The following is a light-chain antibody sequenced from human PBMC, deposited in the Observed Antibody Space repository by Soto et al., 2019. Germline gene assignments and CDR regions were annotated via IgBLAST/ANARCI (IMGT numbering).Light chain of an antibody. J-gene: IGLJ1*01. Sequence: QSVLTQPPSVSAAPGQKVTISCSGSSSNIGNNYVSWYQHLPGTAPKLLIYDNDKRPSGIPDRFSGSKSGTSATLGITGLQTGDEADYYCGTWDSSLSGYVCGTGTKLTVL. CDR3: GTWDSSLSGYV. V-gene: IGLV1-51*01. CDR1: SSNIGNNY. CDR2: DND.